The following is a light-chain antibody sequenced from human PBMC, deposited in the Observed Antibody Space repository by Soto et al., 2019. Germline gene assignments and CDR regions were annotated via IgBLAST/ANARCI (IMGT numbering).Light chain of an antibody. CDR3: QQLNSYPYT. CDR2: SAS. J-gene: IGKJ3*01. CDR1: AGISSF. V-gene: IGKV1-9*01. Sequence: DIQLTQSPSILSASVGDRVTITCRASAGISSFLAWYRQKPGKAPELLLFSASTLVTGVPSRFSGSGSETDFTLTISSLQPEDSATYYCQQLNSYPYTFGPGTKVTLK.